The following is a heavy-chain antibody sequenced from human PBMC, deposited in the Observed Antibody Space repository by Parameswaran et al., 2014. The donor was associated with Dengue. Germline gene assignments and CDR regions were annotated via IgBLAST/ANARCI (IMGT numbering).Heavy chain of an antibody. D-gene: IGHD4-11*01. CDR2: ISGTGVST. V-gene: IGHV3-23*01. J-gene: IGHJ4*01. CDR3: AKPIVTLVPFDY. Sequence: WIRQPPGKGLEWVSAISGTGVSTYYGDSVKGRFTISRDNSKNTLYLQMNSLRAEDTAVYYCAKPIVTLVPFDYWARNLVTVSS.